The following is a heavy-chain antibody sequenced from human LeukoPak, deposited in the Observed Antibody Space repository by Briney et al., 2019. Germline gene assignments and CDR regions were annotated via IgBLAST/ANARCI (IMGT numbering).Heavy chain of an antibody. Sequence: ASVKVSCKASGYTFTSYGISWVRQAPGQGLEWMGWISAYNGNTNYAQKLQGRVTMTRDTSTSTVYMELSSLRSEDTAVYYCARESGGSGWYDFDYWGQGTLVTVSS. CDR2: ISAYNGNT. V-gene: IGHV1-18*01. CDR3: ARESGGSGWYDFDY. CDR1: GYTFTSYG. J-gene: IGHJ4*02. D-gene: IGHD6-19*01.